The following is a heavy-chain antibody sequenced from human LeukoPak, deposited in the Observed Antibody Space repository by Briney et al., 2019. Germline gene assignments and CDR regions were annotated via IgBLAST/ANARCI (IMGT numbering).Heavy chain of an antibody. Sequence: ASVKVSCKPSGYTFSGFYIHWVRQAPGQGLEWMGWISPNSGGTDYAQRFQGRATMTRDTSISTAYMELSSLRSDDTAVYYCAIQPWGSGNNWYFDLWGRGTLVTASS. D-gene: IGHD7-27*01. CDR3: AIQPWGSGNNWYFDL. CDR1: GYTFSGFY. CDR2: ISPNSGGT. J-gene: IGHJ2*01. V-gene: IGHV1-2*02.